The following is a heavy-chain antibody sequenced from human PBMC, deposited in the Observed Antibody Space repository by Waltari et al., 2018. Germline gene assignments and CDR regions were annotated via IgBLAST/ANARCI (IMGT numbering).Heavy chain of an antibody. CDR1: GFTFRNYW. Sequence: EVQLVESGGGLVQPGGSLRLSCAASGFTFRNYWMHWVRQTPGKGLMWVSRINTDGSDKVYADSVKGRFTISRDNAKDTVYLEMNSLRDEDTAVYYCVVSGYPFDSWGQGTLVTVSS. J-gene: IGHJ4*02. CDR2: INTDGSDK. V-gene: IGHV3-74*01. CDR3: VVSGYPFDS. D-gene: IGHD3-22*01.